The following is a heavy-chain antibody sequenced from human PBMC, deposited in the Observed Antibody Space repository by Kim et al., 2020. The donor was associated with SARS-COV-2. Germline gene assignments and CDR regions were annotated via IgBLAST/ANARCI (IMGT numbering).Heavy chain of an antibody. Sequence: GGSLRLSCAASGFIFSSYAMSWVRQAPGKGLEWVSGISGSGGSTYYADSVKGRFTISRDNSKNTLYLQMNSPRAEDTAVYYCATSSGGYCSSSSCYANYWGQGTLVTVSS. CDR2: ISGSGGST. CDR1: GFIFSSYA. CDR3: ATSSGGYCSSSSCYANY. D-gene: IGHD2-2*01. J-gene: IGHJ4*02. V-gene: IGHV3-23*01.